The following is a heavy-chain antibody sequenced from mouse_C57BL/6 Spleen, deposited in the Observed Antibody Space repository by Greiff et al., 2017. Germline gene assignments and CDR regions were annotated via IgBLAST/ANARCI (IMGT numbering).Heavy chain of an antibody. J-gene: IGHJ4*01. V-gene: IGHV1-66*01. CDR1: GYSFTSYY. CDR3: ARDYAMDY. Sequence: QVHVKQSGPELVKPGASVKISCKASGYSFTSYYIHWVKQRPGQGLEWIGWIYPGSGNTKYNEKFKGKATLTADTSSSTAYMQLSSLTSEDSAVYYCARDYAMDYWGQGTSVTVSS. CDR2: IYPGSGNT.